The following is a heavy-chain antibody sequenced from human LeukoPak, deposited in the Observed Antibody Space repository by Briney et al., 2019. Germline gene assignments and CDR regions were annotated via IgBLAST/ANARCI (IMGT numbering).Heavy chain of an antibody. V-gene: IGHV3-23*01. CDR3: AKDRGRYYDSSGYYWGYYFDS. CDR1: GFTFSTYA. D-gene: IGHD3-22*01. CDR2: ISGSGGST. Sequence: GGSLRLSCAASGFTFSTYAVNWVRQAPGKGLEWVSTISGSGGSTYYADSVKGRFTISRDNSKNTLYLQMSSLRAEDTAVYYCAKDRGRYYDSSGYYWGYYFDSWGQGILVTVSS. J-gene: IGHJ4*02.